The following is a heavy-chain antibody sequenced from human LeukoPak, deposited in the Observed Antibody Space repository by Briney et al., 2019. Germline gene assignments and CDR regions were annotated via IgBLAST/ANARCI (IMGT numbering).Heavy chain of an antibody. D-gene: IGHD3-10*01. V-gene: IGHV4-39*07. CDR3: ARVQLWFGELFAFDI. CDR1: GGSISSSSYY. J-gene: IGHJ3*02. CDR2: IYYSGST. Sequence: SETLSLTCTVSGGSISSSSYYWGWIRQPPGKGLEWIGSIYYSGSTYYNPSLKSRVTISVDTSKNQFSLKLSSVTAADTAVYYCARVQLWFGELFAFDIWGQGTMITVSS.